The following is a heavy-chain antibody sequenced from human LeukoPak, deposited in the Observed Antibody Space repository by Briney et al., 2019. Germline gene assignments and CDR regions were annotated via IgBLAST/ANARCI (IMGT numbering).Heavy chain of an antibody. D-gene: IGHD6-13*01. Sequence: QPGGSLRLSCAASGFTFSSHWMYWVRQAPGKGLVWVSSIKSDGSTTYYADSVKGRFTISRDNAKNTLYLEMNSLRAEDTAAYYCARVRMVDSSRSFDYWGQAAQVTVSS. CDR3: ARVRMVDSSRSFDY. CDR1: GFTFSSHW. CDR2: IKSDGSTT. J-gene: IGHJ4*02. V-gene: IGHV3-74*01.